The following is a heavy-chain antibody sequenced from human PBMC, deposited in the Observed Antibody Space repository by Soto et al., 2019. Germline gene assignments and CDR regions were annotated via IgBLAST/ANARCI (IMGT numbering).Heavy chain of an antibody. CDR2: INHSGST. CDR1: GGSFSGYY. CDR3: ARGWRGGSDFDL. D-gene: IGHD2-15*01. Sequence: QVQLQQWGAGLLKPSETLSLTCAVYGGSFSGYYWSWIRQPPGKGLEWIGEINHSGSTNYNPSLKSRVTISVDTSKNQFSLNLSSVTAADTAVYYCARGWRGGSDFDLWGRGTLVTVSS. V-gene: IGHV4-34*01. J-gene: IGHJ2*01.